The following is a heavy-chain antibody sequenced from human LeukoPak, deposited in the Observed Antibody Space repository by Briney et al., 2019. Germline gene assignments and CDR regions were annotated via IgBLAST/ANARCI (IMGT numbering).Heavy chain of an antibody. J-gene: IGHJ6*03. D-gene: IGHD3-22*01. V-gene: IGHV3-30*02. Sequence: GGSLRLSCAASGFTFSSYGMHWVRQAPGKGLEWVAFIRYDGSNKYYADSVKGRFTISRDNSKNTLYLQMNSLRAEDTAVYYCAKGSHSSGYSLYMDVWGKGTTVTISS. CDR1: GFTFSSYG. CDR3: AKGSHSSGYSLYMDV. CDR2: IRYDGSNK.